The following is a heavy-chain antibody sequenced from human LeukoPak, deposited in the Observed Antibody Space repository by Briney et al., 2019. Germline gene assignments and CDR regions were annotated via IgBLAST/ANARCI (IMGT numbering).Heavy chain of an antibody. CDR1: GFTFSYYA. D-gene: IGHD4-11*01. CDR3: AKAGDYSYFDY. J-gene: IGHJ4*02. Sequence: GGSLRLSCAASGFTFSYYAMNWVRQAPGKGLEWVSAISGSDGSTYYADSVKGQFTIPRDNSKNTLYLQMNGLRAEDTAVYYCAKAGDYSYFDYWGQGTLVTVSS. V-gene: IGHV3-23*01. CDR2: ISGSDGST.